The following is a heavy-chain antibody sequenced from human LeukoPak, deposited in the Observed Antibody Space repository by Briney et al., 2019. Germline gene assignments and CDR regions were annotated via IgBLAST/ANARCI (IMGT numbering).Heavy chain of an antibody. Sequence: SETLSLTCTVSGGSISSSSYYWGWIRQPPGKGLEWIGYIYYSGSTNYNPSLKSRVTISVDTSKNQFSLKLSSVTAADTAVYYCARVDPYSSGWYGAFDIWGQGTMVTVSS. CDR3: ARVDPYSSGWYGAFDI. CDR2: IYYSGST. J-gene: IGHJ3*02. D-gene: IGHD6-19*01. CDR1: GGSISSSSYY. V-gene: IGHV4-61*05.